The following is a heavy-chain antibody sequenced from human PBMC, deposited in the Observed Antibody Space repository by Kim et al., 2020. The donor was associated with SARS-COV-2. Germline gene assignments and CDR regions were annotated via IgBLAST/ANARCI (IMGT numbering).Heavy chain of an antibody. CDR1: GFTFSSSW. CDR2: INGVGSST. Sequence: GGSLRLSCAASGFTFSSSWMHWVRQTAGDGLEWVSRINGVGSSTSYADSVKGRFTISRDNAKNTLYMQMNSLRVEDTAVYYCARPGGDLSSPPGYYALWGRGTRVTVSS. V-gene: IGHV3-74*01. CDR3: ARPGGDLSSPPGYYAL. J-gene: IGHJ2*01. D-gene: IGHD3-10*01.